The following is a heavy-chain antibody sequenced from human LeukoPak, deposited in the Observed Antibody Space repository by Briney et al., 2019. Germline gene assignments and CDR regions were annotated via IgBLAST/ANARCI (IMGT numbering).Heavy chain of an antibody. J-gene: IGHJ4*02. CDR2: IYDSGST. CDR3: ARAHGRVVAVAGSETFDY. D-gene: IGHD6-19*01. Sequence: SETLSLTCTVSGGSVSSGSYYWSWIRQPPGKGLEWIGYIYDSGSTNYNPSLKSRVTISVDTSKNQFSLKLSSVTAADTAVYYCARAHGRVVAVAGSETFDYWGQGTLVTVSS. V-gene: IGHV4-61*01. CDR1: GGSVSSGSYY.